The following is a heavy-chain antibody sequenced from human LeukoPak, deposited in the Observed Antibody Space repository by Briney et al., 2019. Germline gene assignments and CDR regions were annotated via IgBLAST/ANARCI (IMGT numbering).Heavy chain of an antibody. CDR1: GFTFTSSA. D-gene: IGHD1-1*01. CDR3: ARTTRGYFDY. J-gene: IGHJ4*02. CDR2: IVVGSGNT. V-gene: IGHV1-58*02. Sequence: ASVKVSCKASGFTFTSSAMQWVRQARGQRLEWIGWIVVGSGNTNYAQKFQERVTITRDMSTSTAYMELSGLTSDDTAVYYCARTTRGYFDYWGQGTLVTVSS.